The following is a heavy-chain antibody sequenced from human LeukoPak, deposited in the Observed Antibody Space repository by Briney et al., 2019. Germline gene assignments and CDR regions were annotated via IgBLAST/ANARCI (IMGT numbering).Heavy chain of an antibody. J-gene: IGHJ3*02. CDR2: IIPIFGTA. CDR1: GGTFSSYA. V-gene: IGHV1-69*05. Sequence: SVKVSCKASGGTFSSYAISWVRQAPGQGLEWMGGIIPIFGTANYAQKFQGRVTITRNTSISTAYMELSSLRSEDTAVYYCARYSRASWAFDIWGQGTMVTVSS. D-gene: IGHD2-15*01. CDR3: ARYSRASWAFDI.